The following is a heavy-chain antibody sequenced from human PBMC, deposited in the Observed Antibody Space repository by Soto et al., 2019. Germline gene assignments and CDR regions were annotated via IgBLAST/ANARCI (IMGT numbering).Heavy chain of an antibody. J-gene: IGHJ4*02. D-gene: IGHD4-4*01. CDR2: IYYRGST. CDR3: ARIYSAAIDY. CDR1: GGSISSYY. V-gene: IGHV4-59*01. Sequence: QVQLQESGPGLVKPSETLSLTGTVSGGSISSYYWSWIRQPPGKGLEWIGYIYYRGSTNYNPSLKSRVTISVDTSKNQFSLKLSSVTAADTAVYYCARIYSAAIDYWGPGTLVTVSA.